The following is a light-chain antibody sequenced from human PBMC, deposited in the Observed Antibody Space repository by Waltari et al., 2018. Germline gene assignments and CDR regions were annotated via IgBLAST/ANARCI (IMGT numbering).Light chain of an antibody. CDR3: QSYDTSLSVV. J-gene: IGLJ2*01. Sequence: QSVLTQPPSVSGAPGQRVSISCTGSGSNLGAGYDVHWYQHHPGQAPKLLIYGSSTRPPGVPDRVFGSQSGTSASLAITALQAEDEAEYYCQSYDTSLSVVFGGGTKLTVL. V-gene: IGLV1-40*01. CDR2: GSS. CDR1: GSNLGAGYD.